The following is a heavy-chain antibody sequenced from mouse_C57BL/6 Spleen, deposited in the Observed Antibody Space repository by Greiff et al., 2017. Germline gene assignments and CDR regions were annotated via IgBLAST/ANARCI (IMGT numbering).Heavy chain of an antibody. CDR2: IDPSDSET. CDR3: ARGLYGYYPAWFAY. J-gene: IGHJ3*01. D-gene: IGHD2-3*01. CDR1: GYTFTSYR. V-gene: IGHV1-52*01. Sequence: QVQLQQPGAELVRPGSSVKLSCKASGYTFTSYRMHWVKQRPIQGLEWIGNIDPSDSETHYNQKFKDKATLTVDKSSSTSYMQLSSLTSEDSAVYYWARGLYGYYPAWFAYWGQGTLVTVSA.